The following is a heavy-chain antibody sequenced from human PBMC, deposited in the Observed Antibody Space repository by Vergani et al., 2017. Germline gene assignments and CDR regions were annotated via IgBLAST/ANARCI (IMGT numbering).Heavy chain of an antibody. D-gene: IGHD3-22*01. CDR1: GFTFSSYA. J-gene: IGHJ4*02. V-gene: IGHV3-23*04. Sequence: EVQLVESGGGLVKPGGSLRLSCAASGFTFSSYAMSWVRQAPGKGLEWVSAISGSGGSTYYADSVKGRFTISRDNSKNTLYLQMNSLRAEDTAVYYCARDRLPYYYDSSGYFDYWGQGTLVTVSS. CDR2: ISGSGGST. CDR3: ARDRLPYYYDSSGYFDY.